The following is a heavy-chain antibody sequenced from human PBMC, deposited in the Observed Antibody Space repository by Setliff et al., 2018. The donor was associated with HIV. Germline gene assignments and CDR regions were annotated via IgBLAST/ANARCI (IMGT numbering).Heavy chain of an antibody. CDR3: ARHFYGYYGSNGLPIQY. Sequence: KASETLSLTCTVSGVSINTGSFYWNWIRQPAGKGLEWIGRIYTSGSTSYTPSLMGRVTISIDTSKNQFSLNLSSVAAADTAVYYCARHFYGYYGSNGLPIQYWGQGTLVTVSS. CDR1: GVSINTGSFY. CDR2: IYTSGST. D-gene: IGHD3-22*01. J-gene: IGHJ4*02. V-gene: IGHV4-61*02.